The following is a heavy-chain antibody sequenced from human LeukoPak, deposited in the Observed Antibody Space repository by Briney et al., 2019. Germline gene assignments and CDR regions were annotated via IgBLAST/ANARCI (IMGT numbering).Heavy chain of an antibody. D-gene: IGHD3-10*01. J-gene: IGHJ4*02. CDR3: AKDPTGKITMVRGVRVGY. V-gene: IGHV3-23*01. CDR2: ISGSGGST. Sequence: PGGSLRLSCAASGFTFSSYAMSWVRQAPGKGLEWVSAISGSGGSTYYADSVKGRFTISRDNSKNTLYLQMNSLRAEDTAVYYCAKDPTGKITMVRGVRVGYWGQGTLVTVSS. CDR1: GFTFSSYA.